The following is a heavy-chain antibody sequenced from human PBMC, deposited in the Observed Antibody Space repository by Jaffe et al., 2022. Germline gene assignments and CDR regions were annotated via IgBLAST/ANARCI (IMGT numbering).Heavy chain of an antibody. D-gene: IGHD3-10*01. Sequence: EVQLLESGGGLVQPGGSLRLSCAASGFTFSSYAMSWVRQAPGKGLEWVSAISGSGGSTYYADSVKGRFTISRDNSKNTLYLQMNSLRAEDTAVYYCAKGGITMVQGVIITFHFKTDAFDIWGQGTMVTVSS. CDR1: GFTFSSYA. V-gene: IGHV3-23*01. CDR2: ISGSGGST. CDR3: AKGGITMVQGVIITFHFKTDAFDI. J-gene: IGHJ3*02.